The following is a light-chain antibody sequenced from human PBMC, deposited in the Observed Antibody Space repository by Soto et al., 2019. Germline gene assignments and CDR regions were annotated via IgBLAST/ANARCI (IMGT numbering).Light chain of an antibody. Sequence: DIVMTQSPDSLAVSLGERATINCKSSQSVLYSSNNKNYLAWYQQKPGQPPKLLISWASTRESGVPDRFSGSGSATDFTLTSSSLQAEDVAVYYCQHYYSAPFTCGPGTKVDI. CDR1: QSVLYSSNNKNY. CDR2: WAS. CDR3: QHYYSAPFT. J-gene: IGKJ3*01. V-gene: IGKV4-1*01.